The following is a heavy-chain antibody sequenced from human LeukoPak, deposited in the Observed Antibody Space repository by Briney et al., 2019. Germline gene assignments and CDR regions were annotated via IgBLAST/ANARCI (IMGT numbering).Heavy chain of an antibody. Sequence: SGGSLRLSCAASGFTFSSYGIHWVRQAPGKGLEWVAVISYDGSNKYYADSVKGRFTISRDNSRNTLYLQMNSLRAEDTAVYYCAKAQASARGWFDPWGQGTLVTVSS. CDR3: AKAQASARGWFDP. CDR1: GFTFSSYG. D-gene: IGHD3-16*01. CDR2: ISYDGSNK. J-gene: IGHJ5*02. V-gene: IGHV3-30*18.